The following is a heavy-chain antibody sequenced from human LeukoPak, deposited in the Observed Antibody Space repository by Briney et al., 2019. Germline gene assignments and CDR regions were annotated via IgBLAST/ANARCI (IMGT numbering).Heavy chain of an antibody. D-gene: IGHD2-2*01. Sequence: LETLSLTCAVYGGSFSGYYWSWIRQPPGKGLEWIGEINHSGSTNYNPSLKSRVTISVDTSKNQFSLKLSSVTAADTAVYYCARGLPRGSTRIPGYWGQGTLVTVSS. CDR3: ARGLPRGSTRIPGY. V-gene: IGHV4-34*01. CDR2: INHSGST. CDR1: GGSFSGYY. J-gene: IGHJ4*02.